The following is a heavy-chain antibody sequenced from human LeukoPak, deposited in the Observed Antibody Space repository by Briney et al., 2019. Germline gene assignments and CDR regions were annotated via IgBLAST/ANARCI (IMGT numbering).Heavy chain of an antibody. J-gene: IGHJ4*02. Sequence: PGGSLRLSCAASGFTFSSYWMSWVRDAPGKGLEWGANIKKDGSEKHYVDSVKGRFTISRDNAKTSLSLQINSLRAEETAVYYCARELLGVTGYTYGRGIDYWGQGTLVTVSS. CDR3: ARELLGVTGYTYGRGIDY. CDR2: IKKDGSEK. V-gene: IGHV3-7*01. D-gene: IGHD5-18*01. CDR1: GFTFSSYW.